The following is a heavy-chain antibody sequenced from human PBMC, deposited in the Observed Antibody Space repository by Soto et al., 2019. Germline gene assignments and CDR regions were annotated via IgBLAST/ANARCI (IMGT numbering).Heavy chain of an antibody. CDR3: ARIYRGRTFIEY. CDR1: GFTFDDYA. CDR2: ICCDGGSM. V-gene: IGHV3-9*01. J-gene: IGHJ4*02. Sequence: GGSLRLACAASGFTFDDYAMHWVRQAPGKGLEWVSGICCDGGSMGYADSVKGRFTISRDNSNNSLYLQMDSLRTEDTAVYYCARIYRGRTFIEYWGQGTMVTVSS. D-gene: IGHD3-16*01.